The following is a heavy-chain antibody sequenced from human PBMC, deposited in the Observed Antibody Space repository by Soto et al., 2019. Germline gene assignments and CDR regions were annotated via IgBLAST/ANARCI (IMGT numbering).Heavy chain of an antibody. V-gene: IGHV3-53*04. CDR2: IYSGGST. J-gene: IGHJ5*02. D-gene: IGHD3-3*01. CDR3: ARGVSYDFWSGLSFDP. Sequence: GGSLRLSCAASGFTVSSNYMSWVRQAPGKGLEWVSVIYSGGSTYYADSVKGRFTISRHNSKNTLYLQMNSLRAEDTAVYYCARGVSYDFWSGLSFDPWGQGTLVTVSS. CDR1: GFTVSSNY.